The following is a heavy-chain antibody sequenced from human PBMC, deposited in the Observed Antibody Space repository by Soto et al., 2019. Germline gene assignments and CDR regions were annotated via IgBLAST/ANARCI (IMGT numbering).Heavy chain of an antibody. Sequence: GGSLRLSCAASGFTFSSYWMSWVRQAPGKGLEWVANIKQDGSEKYYVDSVKGRFTISRDNAKNSLYLQMNSLRAEDTAVYYCASRGRDFWSGYSLYSYYFDYWGQGTLVTVSS. CDR2: IKQDGSEK. D-gene: IGHD3-3*01. J-gene: IGHJ4*02. CDR1: GFTFSSYW. CDR3: ASRGRDFWSGYSLYSYYFDY. V-gene: IGHV3-7*01.